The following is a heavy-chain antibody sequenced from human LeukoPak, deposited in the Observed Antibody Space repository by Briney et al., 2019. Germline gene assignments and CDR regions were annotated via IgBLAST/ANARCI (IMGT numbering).Heavy chain of an antibody. V-gene: IGHV4-39*07. CDR1: GGSISSGSYY. Sequence: NLSLNCTVSGGSISSGSYYWRWIRQPPGKGLEWIGEINHSGCTNYNPSLKSRVIISVDTSKNQFSLKLSSVTAADTAVYYCARGRFCGGSCYSGYYYYYMDVWGKGTTVTVSS. CDR3: ARGRFCGGSCYSGYYYYYMDV. CDR2: INHSGCT. J-gene: IGHJ6*03. D-gene: IGHD2-15*01.